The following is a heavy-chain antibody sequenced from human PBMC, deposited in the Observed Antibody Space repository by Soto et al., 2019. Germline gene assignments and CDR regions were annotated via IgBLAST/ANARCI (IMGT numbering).Heavy chain of an antibody. D-gene: IGHD6-6*01. CDR2: IYYSGST. CDR3: ARHTKGSSSTYYYYYMDV. Sequence: TSETLSLTCTVSGGSISSSSYYWGWIRQPPGKGLEWIGNIYYSGSTYYNPSLKSRVTIPVDTSKNLLSLKLSSVTAADTALYYCARHTKGSSSTYYYYYMDVWGKGTTVTVSS. J-gene: IGHJ6*03. V-gene: IGHV4-39*01. CDR1: GGSISSSSYY.